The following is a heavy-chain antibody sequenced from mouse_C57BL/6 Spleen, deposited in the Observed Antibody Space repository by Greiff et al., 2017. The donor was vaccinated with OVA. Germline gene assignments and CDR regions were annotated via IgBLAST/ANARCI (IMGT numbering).Heavy chain of an antibody. Sequence: EVKLVESGGGLVKPGGSLKLSCAASGFTFSSYAMSWVRQTPEKRLEWVATISDGGSYTYYPDNVKGRFTISRDNAKNNLYLQMSHLKSEDTAMYYCARDRYYYGSGDYFDYWGQGTTLTVSS. CDR3: ARDRYYYGSGDYFDY. D-gene: IGHD1-1*01. V-gene: IGHV5-4*01. CDR1: GFTFSSYA. J-gene: IGHJ2*01. CDR2: ISDGGSYT.